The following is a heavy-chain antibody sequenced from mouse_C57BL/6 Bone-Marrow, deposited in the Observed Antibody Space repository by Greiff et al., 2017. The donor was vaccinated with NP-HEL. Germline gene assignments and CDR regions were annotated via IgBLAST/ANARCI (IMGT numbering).Heavy chain of an antibody. D-gene: IGHD1-1*01. J-gene: IGHJ2*01. CDR2: IDPANGNT. CDR1: GFNIKNTY. V-gene: IGHV14-3*01. Sequence: EVQLQQSVAELVRPGASVKLSCTASGFNIKNTYMHWVKQRPEQGLEWIGRIDPANGNTKYAPKFQGKATITADTSSNTAYLQLSSLTSEDTAIYYCARGRGLITTVVAPYYFDYWGQGTTLTVSS. CDR3: ARGRGLITTVVAPYYFDY.